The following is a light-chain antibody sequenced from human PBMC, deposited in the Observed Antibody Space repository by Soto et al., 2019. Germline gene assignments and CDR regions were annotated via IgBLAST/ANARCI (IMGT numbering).Light chain of an antibody. Sequence: QSALTQPASVSGSPGQSITISCTGTSSDVDGYNYVSWYQQHPGKVPKLMIYEVSNRPSGVVNRFSGSKSGNTASLTISGLQAEDEADYYCSSFTSSSTQVFGTGTKLTVL. CDR2: EVS. J-gene: IGLJ1*01. CDR3: SSFTSSSTQV. CDR1: SSDVDGYNY. V-gene: IGLV2-14*01.